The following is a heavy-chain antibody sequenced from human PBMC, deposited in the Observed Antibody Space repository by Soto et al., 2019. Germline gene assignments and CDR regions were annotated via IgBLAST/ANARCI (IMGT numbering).Heavy chain of an antibody. J-gene: IGHJ4*02. D-gene: IGHD2-2*01. CDR3: AEDSKEYCSSTGCSDY. V-gene: IGHV1-69*02. CDR2: IIPILGIA. Sequence: QVQLVQSGAEVKKPGSSVKVSCKASGGTFSSYTISWVRQAPGQGREWMGRIIPILGIANYAQKFQGRVKITADKSRRTAYRELSSLRSEDTGVDYCAEDSKEYCSSTGCSDYWGQGTMVT. CDR1: GGTFSSYT.